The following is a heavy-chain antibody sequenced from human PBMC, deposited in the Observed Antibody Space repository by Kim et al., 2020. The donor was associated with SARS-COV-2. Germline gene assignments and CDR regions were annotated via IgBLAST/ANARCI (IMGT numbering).Heavy chain of an antibody. CDR1: GGSISSHY. D-gene: IGHD6-25*01. CDR2: FYNSGNT. V-gene: IGHV4-59*11. J-gene: IGHJ3*01. Sequence: SETLSLTCSVSGGSISSHYWSWIRQPPEKGLEWIGHFYNSGNTKYNASLKSRVTISVDTSKSQFSLHLTSVTAADTAVYYCVRGSDYPPPHNAFNSWGPG. CDR3: VRGSDYPPPHNAFNS.